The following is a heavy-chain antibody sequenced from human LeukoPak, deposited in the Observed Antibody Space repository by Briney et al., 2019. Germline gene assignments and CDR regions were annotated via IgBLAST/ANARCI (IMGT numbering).Heavy chain of an antibody. V-gene: IGHV4-39*07. D-gene: IGHD2-2*01. CDR1: ASSIINTSYY. CDR3: ARGEYQLVPFDS. CDR2: IYTSGST. Sequence: SETLSLTCAVSASSIINTSYYWGWIRQPPGKGLEWIGRIYTSGSTNYNPSLKSRVTISVDTSKNQFSLKLSSVTAADTAVYYCARGEYQLVPFDSWGQGTLVTVSS. J-gene: IGHJ4*02.